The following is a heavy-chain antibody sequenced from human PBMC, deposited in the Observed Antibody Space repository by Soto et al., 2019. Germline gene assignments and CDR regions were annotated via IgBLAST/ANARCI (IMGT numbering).Heavy chain of an antibody. CDR1: GFTFRTYY. V-gene: IGHV3-21*01. CDR2: ISAGSTNI. D-gene: IGHD6-6*01. J-gene: IGHJ4*02. Sequence: PGGSLRLSCAASGFTFRTYYMIWVRKAQGQGLEWVSSISAGSTNIYYATSVMGRFTISRDNAKNSLYLQINSLRAEDTAVYYCARQYPSSSRHFDHWGQGTLVTVSS. CDR3: ARQYPSSSRHFDH.